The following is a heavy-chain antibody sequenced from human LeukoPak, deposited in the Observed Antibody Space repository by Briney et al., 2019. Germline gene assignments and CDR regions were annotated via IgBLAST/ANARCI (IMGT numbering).Heavy chain of an antibody. J-gene: IGHJ4*02. D-gene: IGHD6-19*01. CDR3: ARVGYSSGWYFDY. V-gene: IGHV4-30-2*01. CDR1: GGSISSGGYS. CDR2: IYHSGST. Sequence: SETLSLTCAVSGGSISSGGYSWSWIRQPPGKGLEWIGYIYHSGSTYYNPSLKSRVTISVDRSKNQFSLKLSSVTAADTAVYYCARVGYSSGWYFDYWGQGTLVTVSS.